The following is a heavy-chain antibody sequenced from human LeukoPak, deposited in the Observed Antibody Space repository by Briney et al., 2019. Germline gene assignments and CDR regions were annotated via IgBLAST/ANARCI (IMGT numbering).Heavy chain of an antibody. CDR1: GYTFTSYG. CDR3: ARDPRDSSSWYYYYYGMDV. Sequence: ASVKVSCKASGYTFTSYGISWVRQAPGQGLEWMGWISAYNGNTNYAQKLQGRVTMTTDTSTSAAYMELRSLRSDDTAVYYCARDPRDSSSWYYYYYGMDVWGQGTTVTVSS. CDR2: ISAYNGNT. J-gene: IGHJ6*02. D-gene: IGHD6-13*01. V-gene: IGHV1-18*01.